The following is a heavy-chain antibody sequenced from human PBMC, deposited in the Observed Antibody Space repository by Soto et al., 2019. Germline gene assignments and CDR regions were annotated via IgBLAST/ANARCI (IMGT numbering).Heavy chain of an antibody. Sequence: SETLSLTCAVYGGSFSGYYWSWIRQPPRKGLEWIGEINHSGSTNYNPSLKSRVTISVDTSKNQFSLKLSSVTAADTAVYYCARWRNYYGSGSYIGFDYWGQGTLVTVSS. CDR1: GGSFSGYY. J-gene: IGHJ4*02. V-gene: IGHV4-34*01. CDR2: INHSGST. D-gene: IGHD3-10*01. CDR3: ARWRNYYGSGSYIGFDY.